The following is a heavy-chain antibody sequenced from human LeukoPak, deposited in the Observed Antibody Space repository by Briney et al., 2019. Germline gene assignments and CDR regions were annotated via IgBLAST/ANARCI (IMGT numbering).Heavy chain of an antibody. CDR1: GYTFTSYG. CDR2: ISAYNGNT. CDR3: ERDKKGITGATPYFDY. Sequence: ASVKVSCKASGYTFTSYGISWVRQAPGQGLEWMGWISAYNGNTNYVQKLQGRVTMTTDTSTSTAYMELRSLRSDDTAGYYCERDKKGITGATPYFDYWGQGTLVTVSS. J-gene: IGHJ4*02. V-gene: IGHV1-18*01. D-gene: IGHD1-7*01.